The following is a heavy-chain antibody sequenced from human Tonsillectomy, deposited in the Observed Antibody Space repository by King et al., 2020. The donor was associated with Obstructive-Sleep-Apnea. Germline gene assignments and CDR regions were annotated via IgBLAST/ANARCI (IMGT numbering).Heavy chain of an antibody. CDR1: GFTFSSYA. V-gene: IGHV3-64D*09. CDR3: VKGREQWLVQGCAFDI. Sequence: VQLVESGGGLVQPGGSLRLSCSASGFTFSSYAMHWVRQAPGKGLEYVSAISSNGGSTYYADSVKGRFTISRDNSKNTLYLQMSSLRAEDTAVYYCVKGREQWLVQGCAFDIWGQGTMVTVSS. J-gene: IGHJ3*02. CDR2: ISSNGGST. D-gene: IGHD6-19*01.